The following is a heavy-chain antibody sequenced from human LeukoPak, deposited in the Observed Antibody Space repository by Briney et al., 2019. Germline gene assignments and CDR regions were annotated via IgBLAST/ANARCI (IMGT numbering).Heavy chain of an antibody. CDR3: ARVAAADYFDY. J-gene: IGHJ4*02. CDR2: INPTGGST. CDR1: GYTFSSYY. Sequence: ASVKVSCKASGYTFSSYYMHWVRQAPGQGLEWMGLINPTGGSTGYAQKFQGRVTMTRDMSTSTVYMELRSLRSDDTAVYYCARVAAADYFDYWGQGTLVTVSS. D-gene: IGHD6-13*01. V-gene: IGHV1-46*01.